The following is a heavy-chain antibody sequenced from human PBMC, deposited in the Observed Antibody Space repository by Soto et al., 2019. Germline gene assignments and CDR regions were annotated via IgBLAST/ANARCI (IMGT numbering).Heavy chain of an antibody. CDR1: GFTFSSYW. CDR2: INSDGSST. J-gene: IGHJ4*02. CDR3: ALQVAGPPATAN. V-gene: IGHV3-74*01. Sequence: EVQLVESGGGLVQPGGSLRLSCAASGFTFSSYWMHWVRQAPGKGLVWVSRINSDGSSTSYADSVKGRFTISRDNAKTPRYLKLNGRRAEARAWYNVALQVAGPPATANWGKGTLVTV. D-gene: IGHD6-19*01.